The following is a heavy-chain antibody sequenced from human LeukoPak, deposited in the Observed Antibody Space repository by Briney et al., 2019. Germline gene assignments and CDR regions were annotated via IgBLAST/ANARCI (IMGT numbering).Heavy chain of an antibody. D-gene: IGHD3-10*01. J-gene: IGHJ4*02. Sequence: NPSETLSLTCTVSGGSISSYYWSWVRQPPGKGLEWVGNIYYTGSTNYNPSLKSRVTMSVDTSKDQFSLRLSSVTAADTAMYYCARSYNSGSYYPYFFDYWGQGTLVTVSS. V-gene: IGHV4-59*01. CDR2: IYYTGST. CDR3: ARSYNSGSYYPYFFDY. CDR1: GGSISSYY.